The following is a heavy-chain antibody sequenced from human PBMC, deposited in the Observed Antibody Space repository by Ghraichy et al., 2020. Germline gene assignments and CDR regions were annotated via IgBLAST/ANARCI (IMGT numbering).Heavy chain of an antibody. CDR3: ARDVVETTVTQYLQH. CDR1: GFTFSSYW. V-gene: IGHV3-7*01. J-gene: IGHJ1*01. Sequence: GSLRLSCAASGFTFSSYWMSWVRQAPGKGLEWVAKIKQDGSGKYYEDSVKGRFTISRDNAKNSLYLQINSLSAEDTAVYYGARDVVETTVTQYLQHWRQGTLVTVSS. CDR2: IKQDGSGK. D-gene: IGHD4-17*01.